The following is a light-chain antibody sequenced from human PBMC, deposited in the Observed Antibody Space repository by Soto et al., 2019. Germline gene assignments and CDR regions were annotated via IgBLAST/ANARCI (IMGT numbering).Light chain of an antibody. CDR2: GAS. CDR1: QRVSSSY. Sequence: EIVLTQSPATLSLSPGERATLSCRASQRVSSSYLAWYQQKPGQAPRLLIYGASIRATGIPDRFSGSGSGTYFPLTISRLEPEDCAVYYCQQYGSSPDTFGQGTKVEI. CDR3: QQYGSSPDT. V-gene: IGKV3-20*01. J-gene: IGKJ1*01.